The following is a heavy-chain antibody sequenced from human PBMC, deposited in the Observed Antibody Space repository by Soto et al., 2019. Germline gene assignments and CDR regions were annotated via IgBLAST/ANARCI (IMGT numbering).Heavy chain of an antibody. CDR3: ARHAEYSSSRALDY. Sequence: SETLSLTCTVSGGSISSSSYYWGWIRQPPGKGLEWIGSIYYSGSTYYNPSLKSRVTISVDTSKNQFSLKLSSVTAADTAVYYCARHAEYSSSRALDYWGQGTLVTVSS. J-gene: IGHJ4*02. D-gene: IGHD6-6*01. V-gene: IGHV4-39*01. CDR2: IYYSGST. CDR1: GGSISSSSYY.